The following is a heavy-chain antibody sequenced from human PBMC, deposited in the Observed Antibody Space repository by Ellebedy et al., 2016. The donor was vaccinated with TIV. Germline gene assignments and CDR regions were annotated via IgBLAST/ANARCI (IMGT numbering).Heavy chain of an antibody. Sequence: GESLKISCAASGFTFSSSWVHWVRQVPGKGLEWVSVVYSGGNTYYADSVKGRFTISRDNSKNTLSLEMNSLRVDDTAVYFCARGPVRYTQKGGFLDYWGQGTLVTVSS. J-gene: IGHJ4*02. CDR3: ARGPVRYTQKGGFLDY. D-gene: IGHD3-16*01. CDR1: GFTFSSSW. CDR2: VYSGGNT. V-gene: IGHV3-53*01.